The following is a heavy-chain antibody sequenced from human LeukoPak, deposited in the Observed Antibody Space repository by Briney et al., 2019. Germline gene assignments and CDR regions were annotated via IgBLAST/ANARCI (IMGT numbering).Heavy chain of an antibody. D-gene: IGHD4-23*01. V-gene: IGHV3-23*01. CDR2: ISGSGGST. CDR1: GFTFSSYA. J-gene: IGHJ3*02. Sequence: GASLRLSCAASGFTFSSYAMSWVRQAPGKGLEWVSAISGSGGSTYYADSVKDRFTISRDNSKNTLYLQMNSLRAEDTVVYYGAKGLTVVTRAWDIWGEGTMVTVSS. CDR3: AKGLTVVTRAWDI.